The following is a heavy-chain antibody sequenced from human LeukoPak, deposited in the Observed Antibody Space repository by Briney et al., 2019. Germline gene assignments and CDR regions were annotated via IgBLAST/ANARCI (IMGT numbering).Heavy chain of an antibody. Sequence: ASVKVSCKASGYTFTSYDINWVRQATGQGLEWMGWMNPNSGNTGYAQEFQGRVTMTRNTSISTAYMELSSLRSEDTAVYYCARGYWEYCSSTSCYIDYYYYMDVWGKGTTVTVSS. V-gene: IGHV1-8*01. CDR2: MNPNSGNT. D-gene: IGHD2-2*01. CDR1: GYTFTSYD. CDR3: ARGYWEYCSSTSCYIDYYYYMDV. J-gene: IGHJ6*03.